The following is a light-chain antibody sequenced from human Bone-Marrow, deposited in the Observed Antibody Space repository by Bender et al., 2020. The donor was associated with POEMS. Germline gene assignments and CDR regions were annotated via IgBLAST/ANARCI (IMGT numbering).Light chain of an antibody. CDR2: DDL. CDR3: QVWDSDNDPPVV. Sequence: SFVLTQPPSVSVAPGKTARITCGGDNIGSISVHWYQQKPGQAPVVVVHDDLYRPSGVPERFSGSNSGNTATLSISRVEAGDEADYFCQVWDSDNDPPVVFGGGTTLTVL. CDR1: NIGSIS. V-gene: IGLV3-21*03. J-gene: IGLJ2*01.